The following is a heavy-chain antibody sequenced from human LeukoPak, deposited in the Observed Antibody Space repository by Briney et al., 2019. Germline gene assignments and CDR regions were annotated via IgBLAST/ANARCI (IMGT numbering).Heavy chain of an antibody. CDR2: IYHSGST. D-gene: IGHD3-3*01. CDR1: GYSISSGYY. J-gene: IGHJ5*02. V-gene: IGHV4-38-2*01. Sequence: PSETLSLTCDVSGYSISSGYYWGWIRQPPGKGLEWTGSIYHSGSTYYNPSLKSRVTISVDTSKNQFSLKLSSVTAADTAVYYCARLKLNLRFLETWGQGTLVTVSS. CDR3: ARLKLNLRFLET.